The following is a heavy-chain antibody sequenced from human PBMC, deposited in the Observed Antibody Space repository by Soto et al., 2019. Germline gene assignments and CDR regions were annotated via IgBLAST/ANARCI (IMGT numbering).Heavy chain of an antibody. CDR1: GGSISSGGYY. CDR3: ARAVDEWLRFFDY. V-gene: IGHV4-31*03. Sequence: SETLSLTCTVSGGSISSGGYYWSWIRQHPGKGLEWIGYIYYSGSTYYNPSLKSRVTISVETSKNQFSLKLSSMTAADTAVYYCARAVDEWLRFFDYWGQGTLVTVSS. D-gene: IGHD5-12*01. CDR2: IYYSGST. J-gene: IGHJ4*02.